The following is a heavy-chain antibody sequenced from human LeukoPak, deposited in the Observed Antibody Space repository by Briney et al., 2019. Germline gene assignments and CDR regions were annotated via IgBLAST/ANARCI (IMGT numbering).Heavy chain of an antibody. CDR1: GFTFSDYY. Sequence: GGSLRLSCAASGFTFSDYYMSWIRQAPGKGLEWISYISNTGNTIYYADSMKGRFTISRDNAKNSLYLQMNSLRAEDTAVYYCARVRYGSGYYYYYYMDVWGKGTTVTVSS. V-gene: IGHV3-11*04. CDR3: ARVRYGSGYYYYYYMDV. CDR2: ISNTGNTI. D-gene: IGHD3-10*01. J-gene: IGHJ6*03.